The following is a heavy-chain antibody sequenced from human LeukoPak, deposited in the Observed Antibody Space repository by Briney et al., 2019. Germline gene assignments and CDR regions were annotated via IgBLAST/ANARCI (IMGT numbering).Heavy chain of an antibody. V-gene: IGHV3-9*01. CDR1: GFTFSSYA. CDR3: AKGLTVTMGGFDY. J-gene: IGHJ4*02. CDR2: ISWNSGSI. Sequence: GGSLRLSFAASGFTFSSYAMHWVRQAPGKGLEWVSGISWNSGSIGYADSVKGRFTISRDNAKNSLYLQMNSLRTEDTALYYCAKGLTVTMGGFDYWGQGTLVTVSS. D-gene: IGHD4-17*01.